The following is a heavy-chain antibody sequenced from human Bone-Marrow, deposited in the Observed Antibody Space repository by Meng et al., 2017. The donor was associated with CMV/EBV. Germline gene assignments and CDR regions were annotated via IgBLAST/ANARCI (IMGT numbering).Heavy chain of an antibody. CDR1: GFTFSNAW. J-gene: IGHJ4*02. CDR3: TTEFDCTNGVCYTPNDPYFDY. CDR2: IKSKTDGGTT. D-gene: IGHD2-8*01. Sequence: GESLKISCAASGFTFSNAWMSWVRQAPGKGLEWVGRIKSKTDGGTTDYAAPVKGRFTISRDDSKNTLYLQMNSLKTEDTDVYYCTTEFDCTNGVCYTPNDPYFDYWGQGTLVTVSS. V-gene: IGHV3-15*01.